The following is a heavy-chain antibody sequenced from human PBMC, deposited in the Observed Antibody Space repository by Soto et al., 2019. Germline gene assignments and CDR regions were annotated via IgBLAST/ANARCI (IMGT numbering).Heavy chain of an antibody. CDR1: GGSISSYY. CDR3: ARPETLHGDSDY. Sequence: PSETLSLTCTVSGGSISSYYWSWIRQPPGKGLEWIRYTHYSGSTNYNPSLKSRVTISVDTSKNQFSLKLSSVTAADTAVYYCARPETLHGDSDYWRHGTLVTSPQ. D-gene: IGHD4-17*01. V-gene: IGHV4-59*08. CDR2: THYSGST. J-gene: IGHJ4*01.